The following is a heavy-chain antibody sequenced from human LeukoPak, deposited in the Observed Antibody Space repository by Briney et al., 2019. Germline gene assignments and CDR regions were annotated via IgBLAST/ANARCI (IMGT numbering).Heavy chain of an antibody. D-gene: IGHD2-15*01. CDR2: IYYNGST. V-gene: IGHV4-59*01. CDR1: GGSIRYYY. Sequence: SETLSLTCSVSGGSIRYYYWSWIRQSPGKGLEWIGYIYYNGSTNYNPSLKSRVTISVDMSKNQFSLKMSSVTAADTAVYYCARKGGLFDYWGQGRLVTVSS. J-gene: IGHJ4*02. CDR3: ARKGGLFDY.